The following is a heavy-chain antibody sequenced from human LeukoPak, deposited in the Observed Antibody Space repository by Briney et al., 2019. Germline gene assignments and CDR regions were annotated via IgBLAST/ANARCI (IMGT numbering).Heavy chain of an antibody. J-gene: IGHJ4*02. CDR3: ARNSGSYFDY. Sequence: PSQTLSLTCTVSGVSISSGSYYWSWIRQPPGKGLEWIGYISYSGSTNYNPSLKSRVTISLDTSKNQFSLKLSSVTAADTAVYYCARNSGSYFDYWGQGTVVTVSS. CDR2: ISYSGST. V-gene: IGHV4-61*01. D-gene: IGHD1-26*01. CDR1: GVSISSGSYY.